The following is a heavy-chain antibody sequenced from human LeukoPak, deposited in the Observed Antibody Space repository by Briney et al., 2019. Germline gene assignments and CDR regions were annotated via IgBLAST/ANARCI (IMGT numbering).Heavy chain of an antibody. D-gene: IGHD6-13*01. CDR2: IYYSGST. CDR1: GGSISSYY. CDR3: ATGIAPNWFDP. J-gene: IGHJ5*02. V-gene: IGHV4-59*01. Sequence: SETLSLTCTVSGGSISSYYWSWIRQPPGKGLEWIAYIYYSGSTNYNPSLKSRVTISVDTSKNQFSLKLSSVTAADTPVYYCATGIAPNWFDPWGQGTLVTTSS.